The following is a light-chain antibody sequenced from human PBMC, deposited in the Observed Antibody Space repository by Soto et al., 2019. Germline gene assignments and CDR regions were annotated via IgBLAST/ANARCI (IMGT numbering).Light chain of an antibody. CDR3: CSYAGTYTVVL. V-gene: IGLV2-11*01. Sequence: SALTQPRSVSGSPGQSVTISCTGTSSDVGGYNYVSWYQQHPGKAPKLMTYDVSKRPSGVSDRFSGSKSGNTASLTISGLQADDEADYYCCSYAGTYTVVLFGGGTKLTVL. J-gene: IGLJ2*01. CDR1: SSDVGGYNY. CDR2: DVS.